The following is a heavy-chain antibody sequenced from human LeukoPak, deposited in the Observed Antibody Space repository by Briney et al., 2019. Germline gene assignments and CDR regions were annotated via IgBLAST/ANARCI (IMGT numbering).Heavy chain of an antibody. V-gene: IGHV4-61*01. CDR3: ARENPSGYYNRPIDY. CDR2: IYNSGST. Sequence: SETLSLTCTVSGGSVSDNNFFWNWIRQPPGKGLEWIGYIYNSGSTNYNPSLKSRVTMSVDTSKNQFSLKLSSVTAADTAIYYCARENPSGYYNRPIDYWGQGTLVTVSS. J-gene: IGHJ4*02. CDR1: GGSVSDNNFF. D-gene: IGHD3-22*01.